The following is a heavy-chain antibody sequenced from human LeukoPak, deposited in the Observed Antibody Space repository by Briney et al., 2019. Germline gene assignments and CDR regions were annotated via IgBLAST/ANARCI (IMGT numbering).Heavy chain of an antibody. CDR2: IYHSGST. J-gene: IGHJ4*02. CDR3: ARKNGYLPHFDY. Sequence: PSETLSLTCAVSGGPISSSNWWSWVRQPPGKGLEWIGEIYHSGSTNYNPSLKSRVTISVDKSKNQFSLKLSSVTAADTAVYYCARKNGYLPHFDYWGQGTLVTVSS. CDR1: GGPISSSNW. D-gene: IGHD3-22*01. V-gene: IGHV4-4*02.